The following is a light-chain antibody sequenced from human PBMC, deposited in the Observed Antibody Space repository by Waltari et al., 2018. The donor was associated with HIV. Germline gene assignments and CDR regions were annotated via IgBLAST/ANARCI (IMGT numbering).Light chain of an antibody. Sequence: EIVMAQSPATLSVSPGETATVSCRASQCVSSSLAWYQQKPGQAPRLLIYGASTRAPGIPDRFSGSGSGTEFTLSISSLQSEDFAVYHCQQYISWPLTFGQGTRLEIK. CDR3: QQYISWPLT. V-gene: IGKV3D-15*01. J-gene: IGKJ5*01. CDR2: GAS. CDR1: QCVSSS.